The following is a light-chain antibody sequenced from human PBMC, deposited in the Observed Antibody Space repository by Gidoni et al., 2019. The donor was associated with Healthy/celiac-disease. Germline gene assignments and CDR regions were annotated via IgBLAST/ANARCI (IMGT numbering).Light chain of an antibody. CDR3: NSRDSSGNHYV. J-gene: IGLJ1*01. CDR1: SLRSYY. Sequence: SSELTQDPAVSVALGQTVRSTCQGDSLRSYYASWYQQKPGQAPVLVIYGKNNRPSGIPDRVSGSSSGNTASLTITGAQAEDEADYYCNSRDSSGNHYVFGTGTKVTVL. CDR2: GKN. V-gene: IGLV3-19*01.